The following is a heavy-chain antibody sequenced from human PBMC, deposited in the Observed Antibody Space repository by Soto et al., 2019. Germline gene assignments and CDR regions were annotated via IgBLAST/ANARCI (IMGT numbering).Heavy chain of an antibody. D-gene: IGHD4-17*01. CDR3: ATDFSDILDYRRDFDY. Sequence: EVQLVESGGGLVQPGRSLRLSCGASGFTFDDYAMHWVRQAPGKGLEWVSGISWNSGSIAYAASVKGRFTISRDNAKNSLYLHMISLTPEDTALYYCATDFSDILDYRRDFDYWGQGTLVTVSS. V-gene: IGHV3-9*01. CDR2: ISWNSGSI. CDR1: GFTFDDYA. J-gene: IGHJ4*02.